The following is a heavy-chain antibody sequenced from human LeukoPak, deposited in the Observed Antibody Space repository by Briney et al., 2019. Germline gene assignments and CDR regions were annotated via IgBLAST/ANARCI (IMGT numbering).Heavy chain of an antibody. J-gene: IGHJ4*02. V-gene: IGHV3-30*04. D-gene: IGHD3-22*01. CDR1: GFTFSSYA. CDR3: AREGLLPLLDN. CDR2: ISYDGSNK. Sequence: GGSLRLSCEASGFTFSSYAMHWVRQAPGKGLEGVAVISYDGSNKYYADSVKGRFTISRDNSKNTLYLQMNSLRAEDTAVYYCAREGLLPLLDNWGQGTLVTVSS.